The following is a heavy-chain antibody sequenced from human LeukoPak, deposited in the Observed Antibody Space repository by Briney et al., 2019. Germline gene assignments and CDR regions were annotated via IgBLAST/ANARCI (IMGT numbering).Heavy chain of an antibody. V-gene: IGHV1-18*01. CDR1: GYTFTSYG. J-gene: IGHJ5*02. D-gene: IGHD3-10*01. CDR2: ISAFSGNT. Sequence: ASVKVSCKASGYTFTSYGISWVRQAPGQGLEWMGWISAFSGNTNDAQKFQGRVTMTTDTSTSTAYMELRRLRSGDTAVYYCASHPYYYGSGSYKYWFDPWGQGTLVTVSS. CDR3: ASHPYYYGSGSYKYWFDP.